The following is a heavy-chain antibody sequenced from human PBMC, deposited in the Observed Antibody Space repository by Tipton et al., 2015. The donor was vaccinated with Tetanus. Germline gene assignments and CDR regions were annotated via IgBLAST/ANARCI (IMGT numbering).Heavy chain of an antibody. D-gene: IGHD3-22*01. V-gene: IGHV4-4*07. CDR3: AREDVYYHDGSGFYASDI. CDR2: IYVTGAI. CDR1: GGSISNYY. Sequence: TLSLTCSVSGGSISNYYWNWIRQPAGKGLEWIGRIYVTGAINYSPALQSRVTMSVDTAKNQFSLGLSSVTAADAAMYYCAREDVYYHDGSGFYASDIWGRGTMVAVSS. J-gene: IGHJ3*02.